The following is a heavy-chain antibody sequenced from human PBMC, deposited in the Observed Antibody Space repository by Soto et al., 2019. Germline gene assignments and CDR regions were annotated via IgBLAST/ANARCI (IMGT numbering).Heavy chain of an antibody. J-gene: IGHJ4*02. Sequence: ASVKVSCKASGYTFTSCDINWVRQATGQGLEWMGRMNPNSGNTGYAQKFQGRVTMTRNPSMSTAYMELSSLRSEDTAVYYCTRGSNVAAVIDYWGQGTLVTVSS. V-gene: IGHV1-8*01. D-gene: IGHD6-13*01. CDR2: MNPNSGNT. CDR3: TRGSNVAAVIDY. CDR1: GYTFTSCD.